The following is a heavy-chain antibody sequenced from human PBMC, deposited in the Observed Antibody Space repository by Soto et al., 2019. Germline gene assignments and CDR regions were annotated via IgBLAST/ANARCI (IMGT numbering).Heavy chain of an antibody. CDR3: AQDGARNWFDP. CDR2: ISGSGGST. Sequence: LRLSCAASGFTFSSYAMSWIRQAPGKGLEWVSAISGSGGSTYYADSVKGRFTNSRDNSKNTLYLQMNSLRAEDTAVYYCAQDGARNWFDPWGQGTLVTVSS. D-gene: IGHD2-15*01. CDR1: GFTFSSYA. V-gene: IGHV3-23*01. J-gene: IGHJ5*02.